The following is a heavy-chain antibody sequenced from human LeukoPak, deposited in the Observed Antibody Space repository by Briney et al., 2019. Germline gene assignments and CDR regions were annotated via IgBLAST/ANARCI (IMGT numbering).Heavy chain of an antibody. Sequence: GGALRLSCAASVFTFSDYFVSWIRQAPGKGLEWVSYIRSSGSTIYYADSVKGRFTISRDNAKNSLYLQMNSLRAEDTAVYYCAREGYDILSLDYWGQGTLVTVSS. J-gene: IGHJ4*02. CDR2: IRSSGSTI. V-gene: IGHV3-11*01. D-gene: IGHD3-9*01. CDR3: AREGYDILSLDY. CDR1: VFTFSDYF.